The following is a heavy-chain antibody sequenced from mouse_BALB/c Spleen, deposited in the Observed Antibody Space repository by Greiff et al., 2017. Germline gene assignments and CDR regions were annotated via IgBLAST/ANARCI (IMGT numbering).Heavy chain of an antibody. V-gene: IGHV1-82*01. CDR2: IYPGDGDT. Sequence: VQLVESGPELVKPGASVKISCKASGYAFSSSWMNWVKQRPGQGLEWIGRIYPGDGDTNYNGKFKGKATLTADKSSSTAYMQLSSLTSVDSAVYFCARGPSEHWYFDVWGAGTTVTVSS. CDR3: ARGPSEHWYFDV. CDR1: GYAFSSSW. J-gene: IGHJ1*01.